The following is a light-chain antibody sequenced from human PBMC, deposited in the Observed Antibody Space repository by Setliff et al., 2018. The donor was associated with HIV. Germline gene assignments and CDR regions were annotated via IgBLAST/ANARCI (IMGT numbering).Light chain of an antibody. J-gene: IGLJ1*01. V-gene: IGLV2-14*03. CDR1: GSDVGTSKY. CDR3: SIHRSRGYV. CDR2: DVT. Sequence: QSALAQPASVSGSPGQSITISCTGTGSDVGTSKYVSWYQQHPGKAPKLIIYDVTTRPSGVSNRFSGSKSGNTASLTISGLQAEDEADYYCSIHRSRGYVFGTGTQLTVL.